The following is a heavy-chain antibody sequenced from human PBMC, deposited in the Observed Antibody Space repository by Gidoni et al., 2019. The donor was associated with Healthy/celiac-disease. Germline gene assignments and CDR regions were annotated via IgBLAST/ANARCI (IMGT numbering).Heavy chain of an antibody. CDR2: ISYDGRNK. D-gene: IGHD3-10*01. J-gene: IGHJ6*03. CDR3: AKGGVDPYYYYYMDV. V-gene: IGHV3-30*18. CDR1: GFTSSSYG. Sequence: QVQLVESGGGVVQPGRSLRLSCAASGFTSSSYGMHWVRQAPGKGLGWVAVISYDGRNKYYADSVKGRFTISRDNSKNTLYLQMNSLRAEDTAVYYCAKGGVDPYYYYYMDVWGKGTTVTVSS.